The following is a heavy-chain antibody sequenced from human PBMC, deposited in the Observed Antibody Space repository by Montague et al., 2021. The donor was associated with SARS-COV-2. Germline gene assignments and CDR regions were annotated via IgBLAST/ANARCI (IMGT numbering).Heavy chain of an antibody. J-gene: IGHJ3*02. Sequence: CAISGDSVSSNNAAWNWVRQSPSRGLEWLGRTCYRSEWYFDYAISLCGRITINPDTSKNQFSLQLDSVTLDDTAVYYCARYSYSGTYFGLNDAFDIWGQGTLVTVSS. CDR2: TCYRSEWYF. CDR1: GDSVSSNNAA. V-gene: IGHV6-1*01. D-gene: IGHD1-26*01. CDR3: ARYSYSGTYFGLNDAFDI.